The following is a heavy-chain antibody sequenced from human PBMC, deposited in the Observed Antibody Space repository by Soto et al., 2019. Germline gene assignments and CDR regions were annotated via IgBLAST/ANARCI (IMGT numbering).Heavy chain of an antibody. D-gene: IGHD4-17*01. V-gene: IGHV3-74*01. J-gene: IGHJ4*02. CDR1: GFTFSTYW. CDR3: ARGTVRDHDFGDH. Sequence: EVQLVESGGDLVQPGGSLRLSCAASGFTFSTYWMHWVRQVPGKGPEWVSRMSSDGSSTAYADSVRGRFIISRDNAKNTLYLHMNSLRVDDKAVYYCARGTVRDHDFGDHWGLGTLVAVSS. CDR2: MSSDGSST.